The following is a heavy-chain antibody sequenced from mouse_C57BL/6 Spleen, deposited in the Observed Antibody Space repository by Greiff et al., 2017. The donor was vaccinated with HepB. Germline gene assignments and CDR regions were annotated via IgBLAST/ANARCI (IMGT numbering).Heavy chain of an antibody. D-gene: IGHD1-1*01. V-gene: IGHV3-1*01. CDR2: ISYSGST. CDR1: GYSITSGYD. Sequence: ESGPGTVKPSQSLSLTCTVTGYSITSGYDWHWIRHFPGNKLEWMGYISYSGSTNYNPSLKSRISITHDTSKNHFFLKLNSVTTEDTATYYCARDRDYGSFAYWGQGTLVTVSA. J-gene: IGHJ3*01. CDR3: ARDRDYGSFAY.